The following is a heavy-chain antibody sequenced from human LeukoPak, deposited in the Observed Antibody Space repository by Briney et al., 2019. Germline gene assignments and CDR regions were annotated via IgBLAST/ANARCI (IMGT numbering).Heavy chain of an antibody. V-gene: IGHV3-30*18. CDR1: GFTFSSYG. Sequence: GRSLRLSCAASGFTFSSYGMHWVRQAPGKGLEWVAVILYDRSNKYYADSVKGRITIARDNSKNTLDLQMNSLRAEDTAVYYCAKDAFSSSTWYYNGMDVWGQGTTVTVSS. D-gene: IGHD6-13*01. CDR2: ILYDRSNK. CDR3: AKDAFSSSTWYYNGMDV. J-gene: IGHJ6*02.